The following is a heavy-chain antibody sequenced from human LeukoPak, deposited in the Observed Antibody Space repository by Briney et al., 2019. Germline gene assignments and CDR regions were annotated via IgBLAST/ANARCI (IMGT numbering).Heavy chain of an antibody. Sequence: ASVKVSCKASGYTFTGYYMHWVRQAPGQGLEWMGWINPNSGGTNYAQKFQGRVTMTRDTSISTAYMELSRLRSDDTAVYYCARARFSRLSPIDRCGHGKPVTVSS. J-gene: IGHJ5*02. CDR2: INPNSGGT. D-gene: IGHD3-3*01. CDR1: GYTFTGYY. CDR3: ARARFSRLSPIDR. V-gene: IGHV1-2*02.